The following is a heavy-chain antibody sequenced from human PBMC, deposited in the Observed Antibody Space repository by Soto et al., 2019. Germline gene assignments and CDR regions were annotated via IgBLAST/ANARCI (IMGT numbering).Heavy chain of an antibody. CDR3: ARHRRTVVTRIYYCDY. CDR2: MYYSGST. Sequence: PSETLSLTCSVSGGSISSGGYYWSWIRQHPGKGLEWIGYMYYSGSTYYNPSLKSRVTISVDTSKNQFTLKLSSVTAADTAVYYCARHRRTVVTRIYYCDYWGQGTLVTVSS. CDR1: GGSISSGGYY. V-gene: IGHV4-31*03. D-gene: IGHD2-21*02. J-gene: IGHJ4*02.